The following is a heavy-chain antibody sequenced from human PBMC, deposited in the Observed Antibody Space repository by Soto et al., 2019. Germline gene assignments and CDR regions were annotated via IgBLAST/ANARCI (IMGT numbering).Heavy chain of an antibody. Sequence: GGSLRLSCAASGFTVSSNYMSWVRQAPGKGLEWVSVIYSGGSTYYADSVKGRFTISRDNSKNTLYLQMNSLRAEDTAVYYFARDHGIRGSWLLSAPWGKGTLVPVSS. J-gene: IGHJ5*02. V-gene: IGHV3-53*01. CDR3: ARDHGIRGSWLLSAP. CDR2: IYSGGST. D-gene: IGHD6-13*01. CDR1: GFTVSSNY.